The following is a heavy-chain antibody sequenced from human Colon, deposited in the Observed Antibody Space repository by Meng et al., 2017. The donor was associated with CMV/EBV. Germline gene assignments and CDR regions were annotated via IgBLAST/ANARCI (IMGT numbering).Heavy chain of an antibody. D-gene: IGHD4-17*01. CDR3: ARDGGNYDFGNY. Sequence: GSGFIFSDYRMDWIRQAPGKGLEWVARIRHKASGYTTEYAASVRGRFTVSRDDSKNSLFLQMSSLETEDTAVYHCARDGGNYDFGNYWGQGTLVTVSS. V-gene: IGHV3-72*01. CDR2: IRHKASGYTT. CDR1: GFIFSDYR. J-gene: IGHJ4*02.